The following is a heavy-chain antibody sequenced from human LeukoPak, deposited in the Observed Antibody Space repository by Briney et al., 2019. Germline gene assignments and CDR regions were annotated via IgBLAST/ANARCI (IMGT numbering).Heavy chain of an antibody. J-gene: IGHJ4*02. Sequence: GGSLRLSCAASGFTFSSYAMSWVRQAPGKGLEWVSSISGSGGRAYYADSVKGRFTISRDNSKNTLYLHMNSLRAEDTAVYYCAKVADLSLNRGSYDYWGQGPLVTVSS. CDR3: AKVADLSLNRGSYDY. CDR1: GFTFSSYA. CDR2: ISGSGGRA. V-gene: IGHV3-23*01. D-gene: IGHD1-26*01.